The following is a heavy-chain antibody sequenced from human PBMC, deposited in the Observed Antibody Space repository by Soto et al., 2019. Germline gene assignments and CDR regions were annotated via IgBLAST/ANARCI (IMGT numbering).Heavy chain of an antibody. J-gene: IGHJ6*02. CDR2: IAYDGSNA. V-gene: IGHV3-30-3*01. D-gene: IGHD2-15*01. CDR3: VRGDRDYFLVVDGTRTEDSVLDI. Sequence: AVHRIIKNPSKRLEGLAVIAYDGSNACYRDSVKGRFTISIDNSKNTLYLHMNSLRAEDTGVYYCVRGDRDYFLVVDGTRTEDSVLDIWGHGTPVTVSS. CDR1: A.